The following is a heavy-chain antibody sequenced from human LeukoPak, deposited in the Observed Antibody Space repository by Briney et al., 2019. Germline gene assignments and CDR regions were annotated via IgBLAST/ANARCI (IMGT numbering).Heavy chain of an antibody. CDR1: ADSISRGYY. V-gene: IGHV4-38-2*02. CDR3: ARDGASASGSWFGP. D-gene: IGHD1-26*01. Sequence: SETLSLICTVSADSISRGYYWGWIRQSPGKGLEWIGSIYHSGSTYYNPSLRSRVTISVDMSKNQFSLRLNSVTAADTAVYYCARDGASASGSWFGPWGQGTLVIVSS. J-gene: IGHJ5*02. CDR2: IYHSGST.